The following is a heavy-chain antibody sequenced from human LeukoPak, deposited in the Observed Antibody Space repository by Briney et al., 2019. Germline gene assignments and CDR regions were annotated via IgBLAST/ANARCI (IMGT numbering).Heavy chain of an antibody. Sequence: SQTLSLTCGISGDSVSSNSAAWNWIRQSPSRGLEWLGRTYYRSKWYNNYAVSVKSRITINPDTSKNQFSLQLNSVTPEDTAVYYCARGTYDSSGYYGYNWFDPWGQGTLVTVSS. CDR2: TYYRSKWYN. J-gene: IGHJ5*02. D-gene: IGHD3-22*01. CDR3: ARGTYDSSGYYGYNWFDP. V-gene: IGHV6-1*01. CDR1: GDSVSSNSAA.